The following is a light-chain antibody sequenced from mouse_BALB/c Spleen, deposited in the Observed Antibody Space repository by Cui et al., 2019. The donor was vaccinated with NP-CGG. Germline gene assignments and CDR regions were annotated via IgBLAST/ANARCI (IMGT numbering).Light chain of an antibody. CDR3: DLWYSNHWV. CDR2: GTN. V-gene: IGLV1*01. CDR1: TGAVTTSNY. J-gene: IGLJ1*01. Sequence: QVVVTQESALTTSPGETVTLTCRSSTGAVTTSNYANWVQEKPDHLFTGLIGGTNNRAPGVPARFSGSLIGDKAALTITGAQTEDEAIYFCDLWYSNHWVFGGGTKLTVL.